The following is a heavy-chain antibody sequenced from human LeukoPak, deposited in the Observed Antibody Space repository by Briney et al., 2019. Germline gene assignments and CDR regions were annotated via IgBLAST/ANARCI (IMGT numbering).Heavy chain of an antibody. D-gene: IGHD1-1*01. CDR3: ARARRWNAAVEVRWFDP. V-gene: IGHV4-34*01. CDR1: GWSSSSYY. Sequence: SETLSLTCTVYGWSSSSYYWSWVRQPPGKGMEWIGEINHSGSTNYNPTPNSQVTISVDTSKNQFSLNLSPVAAADTAVDFCARARRWNAAVEVRWFDPWGQGTLVSVSS. J-gene: IGHJ5*02. CDR2: INHSGST.